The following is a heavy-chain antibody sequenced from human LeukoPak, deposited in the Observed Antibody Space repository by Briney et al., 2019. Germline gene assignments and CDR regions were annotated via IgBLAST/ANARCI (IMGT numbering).Heavy chain of an antibody. V-gene: IGHV1-69*13. CDR2: IIPIFGTA. CDR3: ARDPHSYPGDLGGY. J-gene: IGHJ4*02. D-gene: IGHD4-17*01. Sequence: SVKVSCKASGGTFSSYAISWVRQAPGQGLEWMGGIIPIFGTANYAQKFQGRVTITADESMSTAYMELSSLRSEDTAVYYCARDPHSYPGDLGGYWGQGTLVTVSS. CDR1: GGTFSSYA.